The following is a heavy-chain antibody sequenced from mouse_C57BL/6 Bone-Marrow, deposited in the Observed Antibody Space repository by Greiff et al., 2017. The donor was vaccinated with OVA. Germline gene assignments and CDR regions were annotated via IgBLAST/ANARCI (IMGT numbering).Heavy chain of an antibody. J-gene: IGHJ3*01. CDR1: GYTFTDYY. CDR2: INPNNGGT. CDR3: ARYHSSGYTWFAY. D-gene: IGHD3-2*02. Sequence: VQLKQSGPELVKPGASVKISCKASGYTFTDYYMNWVKQSHGKSLEWIGDINPNNGGTSYNQKFKGKATLTVDKSSSTAYMELRSLTSEDSAVYYCARYHSSGYTWFAYWGQGTLVTVSA. V-gene: IGHV1-26*01.